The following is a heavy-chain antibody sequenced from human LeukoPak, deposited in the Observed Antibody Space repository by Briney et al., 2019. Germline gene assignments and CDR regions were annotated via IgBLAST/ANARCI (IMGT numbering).Heavy chain of an antibody. CDR3: ARDNLTPYGMDV. V-gene: IGHV1-2*02. CDR2: INPNSGGT. Sequence: ASVKVSCKASGYTFTGYYMHWVRQAPGQGLGWMGWINPNSGGTNYAQKFQGRVTMTRDTSISTAYMELSRLRSDDTAVYYCARDNLTPYGMDVWGQGTTVTVSS. D-gene: IGHD1-14*01. J-gene: IGHJ6*02. CDR1: GYTFTGYY.